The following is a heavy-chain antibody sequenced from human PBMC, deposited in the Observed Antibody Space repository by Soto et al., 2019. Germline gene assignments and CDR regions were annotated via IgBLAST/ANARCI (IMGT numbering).Heavy chain of an antibody. Sequence: GSLRLSCAASGFTFTSFAFHWVRQAPGQGLEFVAAISYDGANKYYADSVTGRFTISRDSSKNVVSLQMDTLRSEDTGVYYCARDAFDYYASGTYLVWGQGTLVTVS. CDR3: ARDAFDYYASGTYLV. V-gene: IGHV3-30-3*01. J-gene: IGHJ4*02. CDR2: ISYDGANK. CDR1: GFTFTSFA. D-gene: IGHD3-10*01.